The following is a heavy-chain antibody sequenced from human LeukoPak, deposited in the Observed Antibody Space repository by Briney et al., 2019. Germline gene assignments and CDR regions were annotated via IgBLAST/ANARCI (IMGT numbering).Heavy chain of an antibody. CDR3: AREVSAGMDV. CDR1: GYTFNSYA. V-gene: IGHV1-18*01. Sequence: GASVKVSCKASGYTFNSYAFSWVRQAPGQGLEWVGWISSYNGGTTYAQKLQGRVTMTTDTSTSTAYMEVRSLRSDDTAVYHCAREVSAGMDVWGQGTTVTVSS. J-gene: IGHJ6*02. CDR2: ISSYNGGT.